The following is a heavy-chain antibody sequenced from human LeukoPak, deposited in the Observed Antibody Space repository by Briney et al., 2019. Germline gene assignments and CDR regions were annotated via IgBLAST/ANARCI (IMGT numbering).Heavy chain of an antibody. CDR3: AREYSSSSYYYYGMDV. CDR1: GYTFTGYY. CDR2: INPNSGGT. J-gene: IGHJ6*02. D-gene: IGHD6-6*01. V-gene: IGHV1-2*02. Sequence: ASVKVSCKASGYTFTGYYMHWVRQAPGQGLEWMGWINPNSGGTNYAQKFQGRVTMTRDTSISTAYMELSRLRSDDTAVYYCAREYSSSSYYYYGMDVWGQGTTVTVSS.